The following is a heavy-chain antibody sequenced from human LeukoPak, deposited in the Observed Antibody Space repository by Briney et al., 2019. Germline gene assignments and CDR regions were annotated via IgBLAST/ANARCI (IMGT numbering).Heavy chain of an antibody. CDR2: MNPNSGNT. J-gene: IGHJ6*03. CDR1: GYTFTSYD. Sequence: ASVKVSCKASGYTFTSYDINWVRQATGQGLEWMGWMNPNSGNTGYAQKFQGRVTMTRNTSISTAYMELSSLRSEDTAVYYCARVPLTTGTTGGGYYYYMDVRGKGTTVSVSS. D-gene: IGHD4-17*01. V-gene: IGHV1-8*01. CDR3: ARVPLTTGTTGGGYYYYMDV.